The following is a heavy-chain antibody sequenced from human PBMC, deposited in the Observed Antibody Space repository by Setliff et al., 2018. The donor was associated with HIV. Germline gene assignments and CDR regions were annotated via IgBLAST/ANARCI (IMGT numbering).Heavy chain of an antibody. J-gene: IGHJ4*02. D-gene: IGHD1-26*01. CDR2: IYTSGST. CDR1: GGSVSNSY. CDR3: VQSSDSYYYVDY. V-gene: IGHV4-4*07. Sequence: SATLSLTCTVSGGSVSNSYCSWIRQPAGKGLQWIGRIYTSGSTNFNPSLKSRVTMSLDTSKNQFSLKLSSVTAADTAVYYCVQSSDSYYYVDYWGQGALVTVSS.